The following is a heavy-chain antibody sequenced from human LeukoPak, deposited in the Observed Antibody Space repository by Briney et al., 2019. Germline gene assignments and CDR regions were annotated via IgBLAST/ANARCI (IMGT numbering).Heavy chain of an antibody. D-gene: IGHD6-13*01. V-gene: IGHV4-59*01. CDR2: IYYSGST. J-gene: IGHJ4*02. Sequence: SETLSLTCTVSGGSISSYYWSWIRQPPGKGLEWIGYIYYSGSTNYNPSLKSRVTISVDTSKNQFSLKLSSVTAADTAVYYCARVALIAAAGSYYWGQGTLVTVSS. CDR1: GGSISSYY. CDR3: ARVALIAAAGSYY.